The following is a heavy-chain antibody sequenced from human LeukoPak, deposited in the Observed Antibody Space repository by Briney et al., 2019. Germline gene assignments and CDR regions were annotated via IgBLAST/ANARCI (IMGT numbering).Heavy chain of an antibody. CDR1: GYTFTDYY. J-gene: IGHJ4*02. V-gene: IGHV1-2*02. CDR2: INPNSGGT. D-gene: IGHD2-15*01. CDR3: ARGRIGYCSGGSCYFY. Sequence: ASVKVSCKASGYTFTDYYMHWVRQAPGQGLAWMGWINPNSGGTNYEQKFQGRVIMTRDTSISTAYMELSRLRSDDTAVYYCARGRIGYCSGGSCYFYWGQGTLVTVSS.